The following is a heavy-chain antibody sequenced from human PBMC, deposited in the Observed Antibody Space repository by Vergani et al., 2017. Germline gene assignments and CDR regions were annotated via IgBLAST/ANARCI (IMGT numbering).Heavy chain of an antibody. D-gene: IGHD6-13*01. CDR3: ARGNGSPLVPLYYYYGMDV. J-gene: IGHJ6*02. V-gene: IGHV1-46*01. CDR2: INPSGGST. CDR1: GYTFTSDY. Sequence: QVQLVQSGAEVKKPGASVKVSCKASGYTFTSDYMHWVRQAPGQGLEWMGIINPSGGSTSYAQKFQGRVTITADKSTSTAYMELSSLRSEDTAVYYCARGNGSPLVPLYYYYGMDVWGQ.